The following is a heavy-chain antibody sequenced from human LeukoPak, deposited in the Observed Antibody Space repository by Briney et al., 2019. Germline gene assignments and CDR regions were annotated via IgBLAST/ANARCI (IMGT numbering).Heavy chain of an antibody. CDR2: IKQDGSEK. V-gene: IGHV3-7*01. CDR1: EFTFSNFW. J-gene: IGHJ6*03. Sequence: GGSLRLSCSASEFTFSNFWMSWFRQAPGKGPEWVANIKQDGSEKYYVDSVKGRLTISRDNAKNSLYLQMNSLRAEDTAVYYCARFYYYYYYMDVWGKGTTVTVSS. CDR3: ARFYYYYYYMDV.